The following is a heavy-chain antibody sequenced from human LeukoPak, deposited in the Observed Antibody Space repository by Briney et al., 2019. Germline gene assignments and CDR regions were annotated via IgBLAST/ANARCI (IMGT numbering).Heavy chain of an antibody. V-gene: IGHV3-48*01. CDR1: GFTFSSYS. Sequence: GGSLRLSCAASGFTFSSYSMNWVRQAPGKGLEWVSYISSSSSTIYYADSVKGRFTISRDNSKNTLYLQMNSLRAEDTAVYYCAKSVGGYDLWGLWYWGQGTLVTVSS. D-gene: IGHD5-12*01. CDR3: AKSVGGYDLWGLWY. CDR2: ISSSSSTI. J-gene: IGHJ4*02.